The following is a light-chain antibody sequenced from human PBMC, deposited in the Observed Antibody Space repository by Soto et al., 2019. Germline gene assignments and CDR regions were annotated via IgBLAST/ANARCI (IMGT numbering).Light chain of an antibody. CDR1: QSVYNNY. Sequence: EIVLTQSPGTLSLSPGERATLSCRASQSVYNNYLAWYQQKPGQTPRLLLNGASNRATGIPDRFSGGGSGTDFPLTISSLGPEDFAVYYCQQYGLPPLSFGQGTRVEIK. CDR3: QQYGLPPLS. J-gene: IGKJ2*01. V-gene: IGKV3-20*01. CDR2: GAS.